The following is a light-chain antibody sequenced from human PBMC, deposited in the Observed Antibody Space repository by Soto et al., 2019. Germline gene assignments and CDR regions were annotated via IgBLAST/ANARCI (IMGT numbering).Light chain of an antibody. CDR2: DVS. CDR1: SSDVGGYNY. V-gene: IGLV2-14*01. J-gene: IGLJ1*01. CDR3: NSFRSSNPPYYV. Sequence: QSALTQPAPVSGSPVQSITISCTGTSSDVGGYNYVSWYQQHPGKAPKLMIYDVSNRPSGVSNRFSGSKSGNTASLTISGLQADDEADYYCNSFRSSNPPYYVFGTGTKVTVL.